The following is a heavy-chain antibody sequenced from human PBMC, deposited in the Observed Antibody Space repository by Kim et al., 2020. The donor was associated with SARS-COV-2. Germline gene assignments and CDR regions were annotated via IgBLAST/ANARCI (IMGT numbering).Heavy chain of an antibody. V-gene: IGHV3-21*01. J-gene: IGHJ4*02. CDR3: ARDISYSSSWDY. CDR1: GFTFSSYS. D-gene: IGHD6-13*01. Sequence: GGSLRLSCAASGFTFSSYSMNWVRQAPGKGLEWVSSISSSSSYIYYADSVKGRFTISRDNAKNSLYLEMNSLRAEDTAVYYCARDISYSSSWDYWGQGTLVTVSS. CDR2: ISSSSSYI.